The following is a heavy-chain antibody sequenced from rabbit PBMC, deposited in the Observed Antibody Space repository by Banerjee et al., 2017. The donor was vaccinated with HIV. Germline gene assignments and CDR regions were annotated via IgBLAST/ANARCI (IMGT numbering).Heavy chain of an antibody. J-gene: IGHJ4*01. CDR2: INVVTGKA. V-gene: IGHV1S45*01. CDR1: GFSFSDKAV. D-gene: IGHD1-1*01. Sequence: QEQLEESGGGLVKPEGSLTLTCKASGFSFSDKAVMCWVRQAPGKGLEWIACINVVTGKALYACWAKGRFTFSRTSSTTVTLQMTSLTAADTATYFCASGYSDVYFNLWGPGTLVTVS. CDR3: ASGYSDVYFNL.